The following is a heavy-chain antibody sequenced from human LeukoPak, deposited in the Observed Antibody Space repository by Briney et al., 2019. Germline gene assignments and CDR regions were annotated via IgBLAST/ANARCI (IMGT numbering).Heavy chain of an antibody. Sequence: ASVKVSCKASGYTFTGYYIHWVRQAPGQGLEWMGWINPHSGGTNYAQKFQGRVTMTRDTSISTAYMELSRLRSDDTAVYYCARGSGSYPRDYWGQGTLVTVSS. V-gene: IGHV1-2*02. J-gene: IGHJ4*02. CDR1: GYTFTGYY. CDR3: ARGSGSYPRDY. CDR2: INPHSGGT. D-gene: IGHD3-10*01.